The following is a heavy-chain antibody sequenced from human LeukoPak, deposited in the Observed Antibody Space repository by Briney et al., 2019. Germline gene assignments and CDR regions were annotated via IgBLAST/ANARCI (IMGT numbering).Heavy chain of an antibody. D-gene: IGHD5-18*01. Sequence: QPGGSLRLSCAASGFTFSNYGMHWVRQAPGKGLEWVAVISYDGSNKHYADSVKGRFTISRDNSKNTLYLQMNSLRAEDTAVYYCAKGGGGYRNGFSVWGKGTTVTVSS. CDR1: GFTFSNYG. V-gene: IGHV3-30*18. J-gene: IGHJ6*04. CDR2: ISYDGSNK. CDR3: AKGGGGYRNGFSV.